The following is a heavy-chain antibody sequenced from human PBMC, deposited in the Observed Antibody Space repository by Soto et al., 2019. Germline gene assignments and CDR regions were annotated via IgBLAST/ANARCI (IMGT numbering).Heavy chain of an antibody. D-gene: IGHD6-13*01. CDR3: ARQPFDSRSLVPHAFDI. Sequence: XESLKISCQGSGYSFTNDWIGWVRQMPGKGLEWMGMIHAGDSDARYSSSFQGHITISADKSIGTAYLQWRSLTAADTGIYYCARQPFDSRSLVPHAFDIWGQGTMVTVSS. V-gene: IGHV5-51*01. J-gene: IGHJ3*02. CDR2: IHAGDSDA. CDR1: GYSFTNDW.